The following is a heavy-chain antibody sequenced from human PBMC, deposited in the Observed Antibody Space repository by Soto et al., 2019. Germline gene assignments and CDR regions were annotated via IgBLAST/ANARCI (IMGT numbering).Heavy chain of an antibody. CDR3: ACGVPGPLHWFDP. V-gene: IGHV1-3*01. D-gene: IGHD6-19*01. CDR1: GYTFTSYA. Sequence: QVQLVQSGAEVKKPGASVKVSCKASGYTFTSYAMHWVRQAPGQRLEWMGWINAGNGNTKYSQKFQGRVTITRDTSASTSYMELSRLRSEDTAVYYCACGVPGPLHWFDPWGQGTLVTVSS. CDR2: INAGNGNT. J-gene: IGHJ5*02.